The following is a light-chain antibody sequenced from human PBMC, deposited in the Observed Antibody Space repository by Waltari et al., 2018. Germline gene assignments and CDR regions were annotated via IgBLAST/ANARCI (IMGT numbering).Light chain of an antibody. Sequence: DIQMTQSPSSLSASVGDRVTITCRASQSISSYLNWYQQEPGKAPKLLIYAASSLQSGAPSRFSGTGSGTDFTLAISSLQPEDFATYYCQQSYSTPFTFGPGTKVDIK. CDR3: QQSYSTPFT. CDR1: QSISSY. CDR2: AAS. J-gene: IGKJ3*01. V-gene: IGKV1-39*01.